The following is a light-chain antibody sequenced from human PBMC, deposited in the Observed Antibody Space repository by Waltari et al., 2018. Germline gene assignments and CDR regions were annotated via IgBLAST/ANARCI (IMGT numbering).Light chain of an antibody. Sequence: QTALTQPPSPSGSPGQSVPLPCPGTSSDAGGYNHVSWYQQHPGKAPNPMIFEVSKRPSGVPDRFSGSKSGNTASLTVSGLQAEDEADYYCCSYAFSSNWVFGGGTKLTVL. CDR2: EVS. CDR1: SSDAGGYNH. J-gene: IGLJ3*02. V-gene: IGLV2-8*01. CDR3: CSYAFSSNWV.